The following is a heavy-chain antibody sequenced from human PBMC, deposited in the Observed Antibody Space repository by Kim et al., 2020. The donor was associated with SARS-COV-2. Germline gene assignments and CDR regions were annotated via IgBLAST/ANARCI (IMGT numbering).Heavy chain of an antibody. CDR2: A. CDR3: ARGVGPGGDDY. J-gene: IGHJ4*02. D-gene: IGHD3-16*01. V-gene: IGHV1-69*01. Sequence: ANYPQTFQGRVTITADESTSTAYMERSSLRSEDTAVYYCARGVGPGGDDYWGQGTLVTVSS.